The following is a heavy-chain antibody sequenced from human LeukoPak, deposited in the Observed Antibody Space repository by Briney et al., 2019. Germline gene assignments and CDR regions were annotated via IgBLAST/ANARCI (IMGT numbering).Heavy chain of an antibody. J-gene: IGHJ4*02. D-gene: IGHD3-3*01. CDR1: GFTFSSYA. CDR3: AKDYWSGYYGAYFDY. CDR2: ISYDGSNK. V-gene: IGHV3-30-3*01. Sequence: GGSLRLSCAASGFTFSSYAMHWVRQAPGKGLEWVAVISYDGSNKYYADSVKGRFTISRDNAKNSLYLQMNSLRAEDTALYYCAKDYWSGYYGAYFDYWGQGTLVTVSS.